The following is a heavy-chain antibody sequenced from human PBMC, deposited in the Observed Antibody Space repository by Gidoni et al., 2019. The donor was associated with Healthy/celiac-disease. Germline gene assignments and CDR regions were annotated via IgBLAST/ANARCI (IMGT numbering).Heavy chain of an antibody. CDR1: GYSFTSYW. CDR3: ARVPCSGGSCYWPIDY. D-gene: IGHD2-15*01. J-gene: IGHJ4*02. Sequence: EVQLVQSGAEVKKPGESLKISCKGSGYSFTSYWICWVRQMPGKGLEWMGIIYPGDSDTRYSPSFQGQVTISADKSISTAYLQWSSLKASDTAMYYCARVPCSGGSCYWPIDYWGQGTLVTVSS. CDR2: IYPGDSDT. V-gene: IGHV5-51*01.